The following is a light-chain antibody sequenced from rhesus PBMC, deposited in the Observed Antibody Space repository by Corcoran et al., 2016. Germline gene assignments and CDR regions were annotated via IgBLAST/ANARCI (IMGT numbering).Light chain of an antibody. CDR3: QQGNSIYC. CDR2: RTS. Sequence: EIVLTQSPTSMAVSQGERVTISCTASSSISTSYLHWCQQKPGFPPRLLVYRTSSLPSGVPASFRGSGSGTSYTLTVSSMEAEDAAIYYCQQGNSIYCFGPGTKVEIK. J-gene: IGKJ2*01. V-gene: IGKV3-42*01. CDR1: SSISTS.